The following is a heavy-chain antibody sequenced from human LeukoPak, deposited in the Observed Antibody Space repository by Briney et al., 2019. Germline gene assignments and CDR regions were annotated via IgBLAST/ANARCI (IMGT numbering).Heavy chain of an antibody. Sequence: GASVKVSCKASGYTFTSNYMHWVRQAPGQGLEWMGIINPSGGSTSYAQKFQGRVTMTRDMSTSTVYMDLSSLRSEDTAVYYCAKRRGLELLYYYYMDVWGKGTTVTVSS. CDR3: AKRRGLELLYYYYMDV. CDR2: INPSGGST. D-gene: IGHD1-7*01. J-gene: IGHJ6*03. V-gene: IGHV1-46*01. CDR1: GYTFTSNY.